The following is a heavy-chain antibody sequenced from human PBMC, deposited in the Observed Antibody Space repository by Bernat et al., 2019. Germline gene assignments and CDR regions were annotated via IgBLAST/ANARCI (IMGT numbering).Heavy chain of an antibody. V-gene: IGHV3-21*01. CDR3: ARGDYGDHSHFDY. CDR2: ISSSSSYI. Sequence: EVQLVESGGGLVKPGGSLRLSCAASGFTFSSYSMNWVRQAPGKGLEWVSSISSSSSYIYYVDSVKGRFTISRNDSKNTLYLQMNSLRVDDTAVYYCARGDYGDHSHFDYWGQGTLVTVSS. CDR1: GFTFSSYS. J-gene: IGHJ4*02. D-gene: IGHD4-17*01.